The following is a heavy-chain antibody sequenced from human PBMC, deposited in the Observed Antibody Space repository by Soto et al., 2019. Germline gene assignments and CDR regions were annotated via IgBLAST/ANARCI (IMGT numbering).Heavy chain of an antibody. J-gene: IGHJ6*02. CDR2: IIPVFGTT. CDR1: GGTFSIYG. V-gene: IGHV1-69*01. D-gene: IGHD2-2*01. CDR3: ATQADEIGVVSSAVNYGLDV. Sequence: QVQLVQSGAEAKKPGSSVKVSCKASGGTFSIYGINWVRQAPGQGLEWMGGIIPVFGTTHYAQKLQGRITITADESTITGYMGLRSLRPEDTAVYYCATQADEIGVVSSAVNYGLDVWGQGTTVTVSS.